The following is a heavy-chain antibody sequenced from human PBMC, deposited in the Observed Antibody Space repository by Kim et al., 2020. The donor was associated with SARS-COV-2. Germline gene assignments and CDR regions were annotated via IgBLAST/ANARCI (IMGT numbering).Heavy chain of an antibody. D-gene: IGHD3-22*01. CDR1: GFTFSAYP. Sequence: GGSLRLSCAASGFTFSAYPMSWVRQAPGKGLEWVSGISGSDGSTYYADSVKGRFIFSRDNSKNTLHLQMNSLSAEDTAVYYCAKHFGSSGSDFQHWGQGT. CDR3: AKHFGSSGSDFQH. J-gene: IGHJ1*01. CDR2: ISGSDGST. V-gene: IGHV3-23*01.